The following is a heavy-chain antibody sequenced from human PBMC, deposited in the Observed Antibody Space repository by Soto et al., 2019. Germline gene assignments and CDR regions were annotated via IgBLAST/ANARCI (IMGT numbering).Heavy chain of an antibody. CDR3: GKEGYSDGTGYLDY. CDR1: GFTFGDYV. J-gene: IGHJ4*02. Sequence: PGGSLRLSCAASGFTFGDYVMGWVRQAPGKGLEWVSSISNSGGRTYYTESLKGRFTISRDNSKNTLYLQMDNLRVEDTAVYYCGKEGYSDGTGYLDYWGQGTLVTVSS. CDR2: ISNSGGRT. D-gene: IGHD2-8*02. V-gene: IGHV3-23*01.